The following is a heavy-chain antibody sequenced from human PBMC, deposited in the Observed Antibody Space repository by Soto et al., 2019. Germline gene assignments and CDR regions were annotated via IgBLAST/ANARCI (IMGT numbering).Heavy chain of an antibody. D-gene: IGHD1-1*01. CDR2: ISAHNGNT. Sequence: QVHLVQSGAEVKKPGASVKVSCKGSGYGFTTYGITWVRQAPGQGLEWMAWISAHNGNTNYGQKVQGRVTLTRDTSTSTAYMELRSLRYDDTAVYYCARGRYGDYWGQGALVTVSS. J-gene: IGHJ4*02. V-gene: IGHV1-18*01. CDR3: ARGRYGDY. CDR1: GYGFTTYG.